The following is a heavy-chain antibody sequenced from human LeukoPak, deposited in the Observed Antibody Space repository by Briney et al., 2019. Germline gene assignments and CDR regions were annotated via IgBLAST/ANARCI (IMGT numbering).Heavy chain of an antibody. CDR1: GYTFTSYG. CDR2: ISAYNGDT. D-gene: IGHD3-10*01. J-gene: IGHJ4*02. Sequence: EASVKVSCKASGYTFTSYGISWVRQAPGQGLEWMGWISAYNGDTKYAQNLQGRVTLTTDTSTSTAYMELRSLRSDDTAVYYCVRGGGFNSGFEYWGQGTLVIVSS. V-gene: IGHV1-18*01. CDR3: VRGGGFNSGFEY.